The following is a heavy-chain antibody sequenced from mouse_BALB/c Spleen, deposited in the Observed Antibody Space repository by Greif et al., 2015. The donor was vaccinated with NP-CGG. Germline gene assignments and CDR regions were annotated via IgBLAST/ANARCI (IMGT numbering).Heavy chain of an antibody. CDR1: GFTFSSYA. V-gene: IGHV5-9-3*01. Sequence: DVKLVESGGGLVKPGGSLKLSCAASGFTFSSYAMSWVRQTPEKRLEWVATISSGGSYTYYPDSVKGRFTISRDNAKNTLYLQMSSLRSEDTAMYYCARHPLFMTTVVGGRDYFDYWGQGTTLTVSS. J-gene: IGHJ2*01. CDR2: ISSGGSYT. D-gene: IGHD1-1*01. CDR3: ARHPLFMTTVVGGRDYFDY.